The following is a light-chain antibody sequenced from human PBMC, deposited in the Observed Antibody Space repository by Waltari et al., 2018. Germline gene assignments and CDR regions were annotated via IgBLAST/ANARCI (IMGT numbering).Light chain of an antibody. Sequence: EIVLTQSPGTLSLSPGERATLSCRASQSVSSSYLAWYQQKPGQAPRLLIYGASGRATCIPDRFSGSGSGTDFTLTISRLEPEDFAVYYCQQYGSSPLYTFGQGTKLEIK. CDR2: GAS. CDR3: QQYGSSPLYT. CDR1: QSVSSSY. V-gene: IGKV3-20*01. J-gene: IGKJ2*01.